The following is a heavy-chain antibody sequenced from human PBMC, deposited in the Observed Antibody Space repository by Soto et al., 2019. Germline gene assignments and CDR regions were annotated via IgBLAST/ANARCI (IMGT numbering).Heavy chain of an antibody. V-gene: IGHV4-59*01. CDR3: ARVTTVVVAATRGRHNWFDP. CDR1: GGSISSYY. Sequence: SETLSLTCTVSGGSISSYYWSWIRQPPGKGLEWIGYIYYSGSTNYNPSLKSRVTISVDTSKNQFSLKLSSVTAADTAVYYCARVTTVVVAATRGRHNWFDPWGQGTLVTVSS. J-gene: IGHJ5*02. CDR2: IYYSGST. D-gene: IGHD2-15*01.